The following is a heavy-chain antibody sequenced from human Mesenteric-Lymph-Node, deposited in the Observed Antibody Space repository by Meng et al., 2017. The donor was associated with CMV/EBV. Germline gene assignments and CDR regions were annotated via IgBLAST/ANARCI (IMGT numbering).Heavy chain of an antibody. Sequence: GESLKISCAASGFTFSSYAMSWVRQMPGKGLEWMGIIYPGDSDTRYSPSFQGQVTISADKSISTAYLQWSSLKASDTAMYYCARYCSSASCFPRDSTGWYSGDYWGQGTLVTVSS. CDR3: ARYCSSASCFPRDSTGWYSGDY. CDR1: GFTFSSYA. V-gene: IGHV5-51*01. J-gene: IGHJ4*02. D-gene: IGHD2-2*01. CDR2: IYPGDSDT.